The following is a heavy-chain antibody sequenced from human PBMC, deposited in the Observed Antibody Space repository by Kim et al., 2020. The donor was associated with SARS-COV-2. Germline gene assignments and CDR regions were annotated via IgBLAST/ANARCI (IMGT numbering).Heavy chain of an antibody. CDR1: GFTFRTSW. Sequence: GGSLRLSCAASGFTFRTSWMHWVRQVPGKGPVWVSRINSDGTETTYADSVKGRFTISRDNAKNTLYLQMNSLRAEDKAVYFCAKDSYCSGGDCYGFFDYWGQGTLVTVSS. D-gene: IGHD2-15*01. V-gene: IGHV3-74*01. J-gene: IGHJ4*02. CDR3: AKDSYCSGGDCYGFFDY. CDR2: INSDGTET.